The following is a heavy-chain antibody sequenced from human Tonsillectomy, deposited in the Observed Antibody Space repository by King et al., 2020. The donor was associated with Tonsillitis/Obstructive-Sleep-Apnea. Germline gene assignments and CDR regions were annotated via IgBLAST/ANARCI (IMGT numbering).Heavy chain of an antibody. J-gene: IGHJ4*02. V-gene: IGHV3-48*04. Sequence: VHLVESGGGLVQPGGSLRLSCAASGFTFSSDSMNWVRQAPGKGLEWVSYISSSSSTIYYADSVKGRFTISRDNAKNSLYLQMNSLRAEDTAVYYCARVGGYDYVWGSYRSGSGCDYWGQGTLVTVSS. CDR1: GFTFSSDS. CDR3: ARVGGYDYVWGSYRSGSGCDY. D-gene: IGHD3-16*02. CDR2: ISSSSSTI.